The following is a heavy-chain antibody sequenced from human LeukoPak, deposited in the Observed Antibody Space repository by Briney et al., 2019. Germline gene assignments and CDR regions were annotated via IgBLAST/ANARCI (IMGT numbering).Heavy chain of an antibody. D-gene: IGHD3-9*01. V-gene: IGHV3-73*01. Sequence: GGSLGLSCAASGFTFSGSAMHWVRQASGKGLEWVGRIRSKANSYATAYAASVKGRFTISRDDSKNTAYLQMNSLKTEDTAVYYCTMYYDILTGYSTYYFDYWGQGTLVTVSS. J-gene: IGHJ4*02. CDR3: TMYYDILTGYSTYYFDY. CDR1: GFTFSGSA. CDR2: IRSKANSYAT.